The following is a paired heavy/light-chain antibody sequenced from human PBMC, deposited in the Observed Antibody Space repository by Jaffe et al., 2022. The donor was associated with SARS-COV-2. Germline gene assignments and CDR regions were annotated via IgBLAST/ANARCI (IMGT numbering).Heavy chain of an antibody. V-gene: IGHV4-59*01. D-gene: IGHD6-13*01. CDR1: GASMSSYY. Sequence: QVQLQESGPGLVKSSETLSLNCAVSGASMSSYYWNWIRQAPGKGLEWIAYSGSTDYNPSLKSRVTISVDTSKNLFSLRLNSVTAADTAVYYCARDAGSSWYRRAFDIWGQGTMVTVSS. CDR3: ARDAGSSWYRRAFDI. CDR2: YSGST. J-gene: IGHJ3*02.
Light chain of an antibody. J-gene: IGKJ2*01. CDR1: QSVSSNY. CDR2: GVS. Sequence: EIVLTQSPGTLSLSPGERATLSCRASQSVSSNYLAWYQQKPGQAPRLLIYGVSTRATGIPDRFSGSGSGTDFTLIISRLEPEDFAMYYCQQHGDSPPMYTFGQGTKLEIK. V-gene: IGKV3-20*01. CDR3: QQHGDSPPMYT.